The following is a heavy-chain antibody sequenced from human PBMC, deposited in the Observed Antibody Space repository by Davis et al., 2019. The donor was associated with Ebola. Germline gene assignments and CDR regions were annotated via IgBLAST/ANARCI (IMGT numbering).Heavy chain of an antibody. V-gene: IGHV3-23*01. CDR3: ARDSGPGNTFGYSFDF. Sequence: GESLKISCAASGFTFSSYAMSWVRQAPGKGLEWVSAISTSGGSTYHADSVKGRFTISSDNSKNTLYLQMNSLRAEDTAVYYCARDSGPGNTFGYSFDFWGQGALVAVSS. CDR2: ISTSGGST. D-gene: IGHD5-18*01. CDR1: GFTFSSYA. J-gene: IGHJ4*02.